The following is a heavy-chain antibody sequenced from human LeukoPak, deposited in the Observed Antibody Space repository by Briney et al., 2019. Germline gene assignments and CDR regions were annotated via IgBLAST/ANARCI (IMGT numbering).Heavy chain of an antibody. CDR2: IYSGGST. V-gene: IGHV3-66*02. D-gene: IGHD1-7*01. CDR3: ARDKTGTTCGDFDY. Sequence: PGGSLRLSCAASGFTVSSNYMSWVGQAPGKGLEWVSVIYSGGSTYYADSVKGRFTISRDNSKNTLYLQMNSLRAEDTAVYYCARDKTGTTCGDFDYWGQGTLVTVSS. J-gene: IGHJ4*02. CDR1: GFTVSSNY.